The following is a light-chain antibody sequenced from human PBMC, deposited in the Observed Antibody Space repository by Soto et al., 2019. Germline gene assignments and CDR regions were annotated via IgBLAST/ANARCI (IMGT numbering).Light chain of an antibody. Sequence: DIVMTQSPATLSVSPGERATLSCRASQSVSSNLAWYQQKPGQAPGLLLYGASTRATGIPDRFSGSGSETEFTLTISSLQPEDFAVYYCQQYDNWPPWTFGQGTKVEIK. CDR1: QSVSSN. V-gene: IGKV3-15*01. J-gene: IGKJ1*01. CDR3: QQYDNWPPWT. CDR2: GAS.